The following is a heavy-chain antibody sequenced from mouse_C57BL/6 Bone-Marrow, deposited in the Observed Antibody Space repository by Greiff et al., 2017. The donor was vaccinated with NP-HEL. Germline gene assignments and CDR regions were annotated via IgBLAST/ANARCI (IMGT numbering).Heavy chain of an antibody. CDR1: GFTFSDYG. J-gene: IGHJ4*01. CDR3: ARRYRGLYYYAMDY. Sequence: EVQGVESGGGLVKPGGSLTLSCAASGFTFSDYGMHWVRQAPEKGLEWVAYISSGSSTIYYADTVKGRFTISRDNAKNTLFLQMTSLRSEDTAMYYCARRYRGLYYYAMDYWGQGTSVTVSS. D-gene: IGHD2-12*01. CDR2: ISSGSSTI. V-gene: IGHV5-17*01.